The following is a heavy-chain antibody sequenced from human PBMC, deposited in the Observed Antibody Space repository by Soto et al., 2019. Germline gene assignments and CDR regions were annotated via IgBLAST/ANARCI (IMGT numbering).Heavy chain of an antibody. Sequence: GGSLRLSCAASGFPVSSYGMHLVRQAPGKGLEWVAIISHDGGNKDYPDSVKGRFTISRDNSMHTLYLQMNRLRAEDTALYYCAKAYLVPPAPHLTYYYGIDVWAPGPTVTVSS. D-gene: IGHD2-2*01. J-gene: IGHJ6*02. CDR1: GFPVSSYG. CDR2: ISHDGGNK. CDR3: AKAYLVPPAPHLTYYYGIDV. V-gene: IGHV3-30*18.